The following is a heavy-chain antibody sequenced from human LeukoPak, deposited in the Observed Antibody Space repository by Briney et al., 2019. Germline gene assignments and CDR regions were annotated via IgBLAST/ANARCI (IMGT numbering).Heavy chain of an antibody. D-gene: IGHD1-26*01. V-gene: IGHV1-2*06. CDR3: AREMVSEWELHYYFDY. J-gene: IGHJ4*02. CDR1: GYTFTGYY. CDR2: INPNSGGT. Sequence: GSSVKVSCKASGYTFTGYYMHWVRQAPGQGLEWMGRINPNSGGTNYAQKFQGRVTMTRDTSISTAYMELSRLRSDDTAVYYCAREMVSEWELHYYFDYWGEGTLVTVSS.